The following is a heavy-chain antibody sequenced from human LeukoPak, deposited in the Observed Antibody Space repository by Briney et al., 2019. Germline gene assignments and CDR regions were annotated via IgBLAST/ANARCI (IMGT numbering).Heavy chain of an antibody. Sequence: GGSLRLSCAASGFTFDDYAMHWVRQAPGKGLEWVSGISWNSGSIGYADSVKGRFTISRDNAKNSLYLQMNSLRAEDTALYYCAKEGLDYWGQGTLVTVSS. CDR2: ISWNSGSI. J-gene: IGHJ4*02. CDR1: GFTFDDYA. V-gene: IGHV3-9*01. CDR3: AKEGLDY.